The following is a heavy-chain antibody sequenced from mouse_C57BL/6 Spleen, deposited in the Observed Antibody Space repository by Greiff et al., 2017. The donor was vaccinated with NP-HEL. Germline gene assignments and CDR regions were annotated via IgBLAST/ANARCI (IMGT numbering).Heavy chain of an antibody. V-gene: IGHV1-80*01. CDR3: ARDLLGGYYYAMDY. Sequence: VKLMESGAELVKPGASVKISCKASGYAFSSYWMNWVKQRPGKGLEWIGQIYPGDGDTNYNGKFKGKATLTADKSSSTAYMQLSSLTSEDSAVYFCARDLLGGYYYAMDYWGQGTSVTVSS. CDR2: IYPGDGDT. D-gene: IGHD1-1*02. J-gene: IGHJ4*01. CDR1: GYAFSSYW.